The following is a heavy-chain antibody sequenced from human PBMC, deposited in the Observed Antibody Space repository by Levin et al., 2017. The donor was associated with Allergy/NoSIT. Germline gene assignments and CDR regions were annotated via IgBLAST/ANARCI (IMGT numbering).Heavy chain of an antibody. CDR2: ISAYNGNT. D-gene: IGHD6-19*01. J-gene: IGHJ4*02. V-gene: IGHV1-18*01. CDR1: GYTFTSYG. CDR3: ARDRRRIAVAGTDFDY. Sequence: ASVKVSCKASGYTFTSYGISWVRQAPGQGLEWMGWISAYNGNTNYAQKLQGRVTMTTDTSTSTAYMELRSLRSDDTAVYYCARDRRRIAVAGTDFDYWGQGTLVTVSS.